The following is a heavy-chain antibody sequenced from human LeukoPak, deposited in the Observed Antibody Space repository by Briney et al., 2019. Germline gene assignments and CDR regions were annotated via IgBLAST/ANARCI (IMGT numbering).Heavy chain of an antibody. D-gene: IGHD5-18*01. CDR2: VILILSTT. CDR3: ARAAHGYSQKEEPKAEYYYYYDMDV. V-gene: IGHV1-69*11. Sequence: VASVTLSCTASGYTFSFYAITWVRQAPGPGLEWMGMVILILSTTNYAQNFQGRVTISADESTSTAYMELSSLRTEDTAVYYCARAAHGYSQKEEPKAEYYYYYDMDVWGKGTTVTISS. J-gene: IGHJ6*03. CDR1: GYTFSFYA.